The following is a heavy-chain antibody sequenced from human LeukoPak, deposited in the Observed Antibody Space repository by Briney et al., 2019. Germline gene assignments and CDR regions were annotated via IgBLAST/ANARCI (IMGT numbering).Heavy chain of an antibody. V-gene: IGHV3-23*01. CDR3: AKSLLTTASGTGRAFDI. Sequence: GGSLRLSCEASRFSFSTYPMGWVRRAPGKGLEWVSGISASGDVTFHADPLKGRFTISRDNSKNTLYLHMDSLRAEDTAKYYCAKSLLTTASGTGRAFDIWGQGTMVTVSA. J-gene: IGHJ3*02. D-gene: IGHD1-26*01. CDR1: RFSFSTYP. CDR2: ISASGDVT.